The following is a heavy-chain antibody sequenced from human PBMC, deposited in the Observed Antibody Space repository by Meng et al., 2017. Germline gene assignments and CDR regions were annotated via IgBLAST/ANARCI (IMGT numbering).Heavy chain of an antibody. D-gene: IGHD4-11*01. CDR2: INHSGSP. V-gene: IGHV4-34*01. Sequence: VLLEQWGPGLLTPSDSLSSTSAVYGGSCCGYYWTWIPQPPGQGLEWIGEINHSGSPNYNPSLKNGVTISVDTSKNQFSLKLSSVTAADTAVYYCAYATTVSNWGQGTLVTVSS. J-gene: IGHJ4*02. CDR3: AYATTVSN. CDR1: GGSCCGYY.